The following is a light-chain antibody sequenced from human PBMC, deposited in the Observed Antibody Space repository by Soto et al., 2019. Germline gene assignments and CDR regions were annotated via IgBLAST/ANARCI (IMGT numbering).Light chain of an antibody. V-gene: IGLV1-44*01. J-gene: IGLJ3*02. Sequence: QLVLTQTPSASGTPGQTVTISCSGSRSNIGNNAVSWYQQFLGTAPKLLIYNSNQRPAGVPDRFSGSKSGTSASLAISGLQSEDEADYYCATWDDSLNARGVFGGGTKLTVL. CDR2: NSN. CDR3: ATWDDSLNARGV. CDR1: RSNIGNNA.